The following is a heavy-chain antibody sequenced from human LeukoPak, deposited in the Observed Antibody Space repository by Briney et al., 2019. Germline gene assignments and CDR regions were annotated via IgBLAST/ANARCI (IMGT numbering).Heavy chain of an antibody. D-gene: IGHD2-2*01. J-gene: IGHJ4*02. Sequence: PGGSLRLSCAASGFTFSSYAMSWVRQAPGKGLEWVSAISGSGGSTYYADSVKGRFTISRDNSKNTLYLQMNSLRAEDTAVYYCAKDPRYCSSTSCADYWGQGTLVTVSS. CDR1: GFTFSSYA. CDR2: ISGSGGST. V-gene: IGHV3-23*01. CDR3: AKDPRYCSSTSCADY.